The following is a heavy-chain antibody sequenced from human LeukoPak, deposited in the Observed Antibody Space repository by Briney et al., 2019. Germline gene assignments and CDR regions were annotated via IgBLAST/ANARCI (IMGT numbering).Heavy chain of an antibody. V-gene: IGHV3-23*01. CDR3: AKTPSSGYYFDQ. CDR2: ISGSGGST. CDR1: RFIFSSYA. J-gene: IGHJ4*02. D-gene: IGHD5-12*01. Sequence: GGSLRLSCAASRFIFSSYAMNWVRQAPGKGLEWVSSISGSGGSTYYADSVKGRFTFSRDNSENTLYLQMNSLRAEDTAVYYCAKTPSSGYYFDQWGQGTLVTVSS.